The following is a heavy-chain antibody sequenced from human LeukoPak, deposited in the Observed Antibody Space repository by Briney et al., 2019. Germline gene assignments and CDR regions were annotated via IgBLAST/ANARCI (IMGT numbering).Heavy chain of an antibody. CDR3: AIAAAGTDY. D-gene: IGHD6-13*01. V-gene: IGHV1-69*04. J-gene: IGHJ4*02. CDR1: GGTFSSYA. CDR2: IIPIFGIA. Sequence: ASVKVSRKASGGTFSSYAISWVRQAPGQGLEWMGRIIPIFGIANYAQKFQGRVTITADKSTGTAYMELSSLRSEDTAVYYCAIAAAGTDYWGQGTLVTVSS.